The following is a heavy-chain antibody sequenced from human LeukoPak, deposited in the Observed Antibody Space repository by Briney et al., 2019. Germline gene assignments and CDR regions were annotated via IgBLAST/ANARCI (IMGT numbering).Heavy chain of an antibody. CDR2: ISWNSASV. CDR3: AKDYGYSSSWYDY. CDR1: GFTFDDYG. D-gene: IGHD6-13*01. J-gene: IGHJ4*02. Sequence: PGRSLRLSSEASGFTFDDYGMHWVRQAPGKSLEWVSTISWNSASVGYVDSVKGRFTISRGNAKKTLYLQMNSLRPEDTALYYCAKDYGYSSSWYDYWGQGTLVTVSS. V-gene: IGHV3-9*01.